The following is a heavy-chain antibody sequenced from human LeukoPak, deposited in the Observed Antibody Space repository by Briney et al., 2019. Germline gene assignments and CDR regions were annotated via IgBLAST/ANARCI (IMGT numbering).Heavy chain of an antibody. CDR1: GGTFSSYT. D-gene: IGHD2-21*02. CDR3: ARDKGRATASYYYYYMDV. V-gene: IGHV1-69*05. J-gene: IGHJ6*03. Sequence: SLKVSSKASGGTFSSYTISSVRQAPGQGLEWRGEIIPIFGTADYAQKFQGRVTITTDESESIAYMELSSMRSEDTAVYYCARDKGRATASYYYYYMDVWGKGTTVTVSS. CDR2: IIPIFGTA.